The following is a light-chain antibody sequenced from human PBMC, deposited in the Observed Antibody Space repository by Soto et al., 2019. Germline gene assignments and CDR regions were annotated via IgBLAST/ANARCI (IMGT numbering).Light chain of an antibody. J-gene: IGKJ1*01. CDR2: KAS. Sequence: DIQMTQSPSTLSASVGDRVTITCRASQSISTWLAWYQQEPGKAPKLLIHKASSLQSGVPSRFSGSGSGTDFTLTISSLHPDDFETHYCQQYNSYSPTFGQGTKVDIX. V-gene: IGKV1-5*03. CDR3: QQYNSYSPT. CDR1: QSISTW.